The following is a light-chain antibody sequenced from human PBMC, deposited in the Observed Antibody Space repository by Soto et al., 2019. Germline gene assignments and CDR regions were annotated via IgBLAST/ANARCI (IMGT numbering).Light chain of an antibody. V-gene: IGKV3-20*01. CDR1: QSVSSSY. J-gene: IGKJ1*01. CDR3: QQYGSSPWT. Sequence: VLTQSPATLSLSPGERATLSCRARQSVSSSYLAWYQQKPGQAPRLLIYGASSRATGIPDRFSGSGSGTDFTLTISRLKPEDFAVYYCQQYGSSPWTFGQGTKVDIK. CDR2: GAS.